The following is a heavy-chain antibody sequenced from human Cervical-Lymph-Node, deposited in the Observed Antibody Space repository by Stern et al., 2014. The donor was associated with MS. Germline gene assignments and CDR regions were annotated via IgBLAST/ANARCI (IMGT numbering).Heavy chain of an antibody. J-gene: IGHJ3*02. Sequence: QLQLQESGSGLVKPSQTLSLTCAVSGGSISSGGYSWSWIRQPPGKGLEWIGSFYQSGSTYYNPSFKSRFTISVDRSKNQFSLKLSSVTAADTAVYYCARSSTVTPNAFDIWGQGTMVTVSS. CDR3: ARSSTVTPNAFDI. CDR2: FYQSGST. CDR1: GGSISSGGYS. D-gene: IGHD4-17*01. V-gene: IGHV4-30-2*01.